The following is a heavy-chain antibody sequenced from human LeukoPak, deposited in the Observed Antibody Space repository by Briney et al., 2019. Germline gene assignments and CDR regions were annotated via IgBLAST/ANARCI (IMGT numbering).Heavy chain of an antibody. CDR2: ISAYNGNT. J-gene: IGHJ4*02. V-gene: IGHV1-18*01. D-gene: IGHD2-15*01. CDR3: ARGDCSGGSCWSPHDY. CDR1: GYTLTSYG. Sequence: ASVKVSCKASGYTLTSYGISWVRQAPGQGLEWMGWISAYNGNTNYAQKLQGRVTMTTDTSTSTAYMELRSLRSDDTAVYYCARGDCSGGSCWSPHDYWGQRTLVTVSS.